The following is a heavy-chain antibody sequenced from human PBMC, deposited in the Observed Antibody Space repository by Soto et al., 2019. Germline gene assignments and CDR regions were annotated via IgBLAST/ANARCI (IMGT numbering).Heavy chain of an antibody. D-gene: IGHD3-22*01. V-gene: IGHV1-2*02. CDR2: INPNSGGT. CDR1: GYTFTGYY. CDR3: ARADSYYYDRGTWFDP. J-gene: IGHJ5*02. Sequence: QVQLVQSGAEVKKPGASVKVSCKASGYTFTGYYMHWVRQAPGQGLEWMGWINPNSGGTNYAQKFQGRVTMTRDTSISTAYMELSRLRSDETAVYYCARADSYYYDRGTWFDPWGQGTLVTVSS.